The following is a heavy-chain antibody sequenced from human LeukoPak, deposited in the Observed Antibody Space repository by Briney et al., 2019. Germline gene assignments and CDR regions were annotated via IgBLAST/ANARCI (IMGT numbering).Heavy chain of an antibody. CDR3: ARDLSDVWSSDY. CDR1: GYIFTSNH. V-gene: IGHV1-46*01. Sequence: ASVKVSCKASGYIFTSNHMHWVRQAPGHGLEWMGIITPSSGSTRYAQNFQGRVSMTRDTSTSTVYMDLTSLRSEDTAVYYCARDLSDVWSSDYWGQGTLVTVSS. CDR2: ITPSSGST. J-gene: IGHJ4*02. D-gene: IGHD2-8*02.